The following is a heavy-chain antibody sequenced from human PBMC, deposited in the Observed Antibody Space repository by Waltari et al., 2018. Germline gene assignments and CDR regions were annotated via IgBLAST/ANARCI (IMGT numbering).Heavy chain of an antibody. CDR3: ASAIPYSSSSAYYYGMDV. V-gene: IGHV3-53*01. J-gene: IGHJ6*02. D-gene: IGHD6-6*01. CDR1: GFTVSSNY. Sequence: EVQLVESGGGLIQPGGSLRLSCAASGFTVSSNYMSWVRQAPGKGLDWVSVIYSGGSTYYADSVKGRFTISRDNSKNTLYLQMNSLRAEDTAVYYCASAIPYSSSSAYYYGMDVWGQGTTVTVSS. CDR2: IYSGGST.